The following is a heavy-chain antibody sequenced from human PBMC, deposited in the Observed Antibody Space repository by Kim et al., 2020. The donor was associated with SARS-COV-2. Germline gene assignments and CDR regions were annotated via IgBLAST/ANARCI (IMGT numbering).Heavy chain of an antibody. CDR1: GGSISSYY. CDR3: AREGGWFGDGAFDI. Sequence: SETLSLTCTVSGGSISSYYWSWIRQPPGKGLEWIGYIYYSGSTNYNPSLKSRVTISVDTSKNQFSLKRSSVTAADTAVYYCAREGGWFGDGAFDIWGQGTMVTVSS. J-gene: IGHJ3*02. D-gene: IGHD3-10*01. CDR2: IYYSGST. V-gene: IGHV4-59*01.